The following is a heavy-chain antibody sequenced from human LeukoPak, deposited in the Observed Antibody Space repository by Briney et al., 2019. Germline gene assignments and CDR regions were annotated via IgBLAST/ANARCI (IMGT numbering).Heavy chain of an antibody. Sequence: GGSLRLSCAASGFTFSSYAMHWVRQAPGKGLEYVSAISSSGDSTYYANSVRGRFPISRDNSKNTLYLQMGSLRAEDTAVYYCASSYGSNKNPFEYWGQGTLVTVSS. CDR1: GFTFSSYA. CDR2: ISSSGDST. J-gene: IGHJ4*02. D-gene: IGHD4-23*01. CDR3: ASSYGSNKNPFEY. V-gene: IGHV3-64*01.